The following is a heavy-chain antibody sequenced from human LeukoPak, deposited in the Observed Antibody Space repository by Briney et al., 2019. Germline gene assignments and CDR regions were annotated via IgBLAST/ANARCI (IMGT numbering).Heavy chain of an antibody. CDR3: ARSRTTVTTGWFDP. CDR2: INPNSGGT. CDR1: GYTFTSYD. Sequence: ASVKVSCKASGYTFTSYDISWVRQAPGQGLEWMGWINPNSGGTNYAQKFQGRVTMTRDTSISTAYMELSRLRSDDTAVYYCARSRTTVTTGWFDPWGQGTLVTVSS. V-gene: IGHV1-2*02. J-gene: IGHJ5*02. D-gene: IGHD4-11*01.